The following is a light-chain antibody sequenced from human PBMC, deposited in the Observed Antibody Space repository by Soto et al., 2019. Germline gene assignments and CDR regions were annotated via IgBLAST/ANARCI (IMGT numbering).Light chain of an antibody. V-gene: IGKV3-15*01. CDR2: GAS. CDR3: RQYNNWAPWT. J-gene: IGKJ1*01. CDR1: QSVSSN. Sequence: EIVMTQSPATLSVSPGERATLSCRASQSVSSNLAWYQQKPGQAPRLLIYGASTRATGIPARFSGSGSGTEFTLTISSLRSQVFAAYYCRQYNNWAPWTFGQGTNVEIK.